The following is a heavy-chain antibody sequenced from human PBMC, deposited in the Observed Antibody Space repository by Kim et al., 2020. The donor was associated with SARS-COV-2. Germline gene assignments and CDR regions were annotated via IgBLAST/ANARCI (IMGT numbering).Heavy chain of an antibody. CDR3: ARTGDYGDYVYPST. CDR1: GFTFSSYA. CDR2: ISGSGGST. J-gene: IGHJ4*02. D-gene: IGHD4-17*01. V-gene: IGHV3-23*01. Sequence: GGSLRLSCAASGFTFSSYAMSWVRQAPGKGLEWVSAISGSGGSTYYADSVKGRFTISRDNSKNTLYLQMNSLRAEDTAVYYCARTGDYGDYVYPSTWGQGTLVTVSS.